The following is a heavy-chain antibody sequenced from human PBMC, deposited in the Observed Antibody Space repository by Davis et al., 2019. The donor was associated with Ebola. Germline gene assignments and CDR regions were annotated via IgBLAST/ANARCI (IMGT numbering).Heavy chain of an antibody. CDR2: ISTYNGNT. D-gene: IGHD3-22*01. Sequence: ASVKVSCKASGYTFTSYDINWVRQAPGQGLEWMGWISTYNGNTNYAQKVQGRITMTTDTSTSTAYMELRSLRSDDTAVYYCARDLLNYYDSSGSWFDPWGQGTLVTVSS. CDR1: GYTFTSYD. J-gene: IGHJ5*02. V-gene: IGHV1-18*01. CDR3: ARDLLNYYDSSGSWFDP.